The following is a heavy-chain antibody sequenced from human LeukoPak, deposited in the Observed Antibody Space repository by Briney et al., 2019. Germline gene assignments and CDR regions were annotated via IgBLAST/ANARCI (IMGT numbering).Heavy chain of an antibody. J-gene: IGHJ6*02. CDR2: INHSGST. CDR3: ARGFGFLEWLLKGYYYYGLDV. D-gene: IGHD3-3*01. Sequence: SETLSLTCAVYGGSFSGYYWSWIRQPPGKGLEWIGEINHSGSTNYNPSLKSRVTISVDTAKNQFSLKLSSVTAADTAVYYCARGFGFLEWLLKGYYYYGLDVWGPETRVTVSS. CDR1: GGSFSGYY. V-gene: IGHV4-34*01.